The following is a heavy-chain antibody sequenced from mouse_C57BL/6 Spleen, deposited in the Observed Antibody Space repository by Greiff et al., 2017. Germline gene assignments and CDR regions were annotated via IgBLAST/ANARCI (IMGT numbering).Heavy chain of an antibody. CDR1: GYTFTSYW. CDR3: ARSSYYYGSSRSYWYFDV. CDR2: IDPSDSYT. Sequence: QVQLKESGAELVMPGASVKLSCKASGYTFTSYWMHWVKQRPGQGLEWIGEIDPSDSYTNYNQKFKGKSTLTVDKSSSTAYMQLSSLTSEDSAVYYCARSSYYYGSSRSYWYFDVWGTGTTVTVSS. V-gene: IGHV1-69*01. D-gene: IGHD1-1*01. J-gene: IGHJ1*03.